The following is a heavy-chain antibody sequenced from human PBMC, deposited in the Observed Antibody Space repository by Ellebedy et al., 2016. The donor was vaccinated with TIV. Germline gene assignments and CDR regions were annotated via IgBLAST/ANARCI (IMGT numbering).Heavy chain of an antibody. V-gene: IGHV3-74*03. CDR3: AKDQIGGDGRWVFDI. CDR1: GFTFSGYW. D-gene: IGHD3-16*01. Sequence: PGGSLRLSCAASGFTFSGYWMHWVRQGPGKGLVWVSRIKGDGSSTTYADSVKGRFTISRDNSKNTLYLQMNSLRAEDTAIYYCAKDQIGGDGRWVFDIWGQGTMVTVSS. J-gene: IGHJ3*02. CDR2: IKGDGSST.